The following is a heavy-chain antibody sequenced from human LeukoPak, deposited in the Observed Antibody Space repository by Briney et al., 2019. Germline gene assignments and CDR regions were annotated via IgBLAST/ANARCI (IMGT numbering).Heavy chain of an antibody. J-gene: IGHJ6*03. D-gene: IGHD5-24*01. Sequence: PSQTLSLTCTVSGGSISSGDYYWSWIRQPPGKGLEWIGYIYYSGSTYYNPSLKSRVTISVDTSKNQFSLKLSSVTAADTAVYYCARWAVDDGPYYYYYMDVWGKGTTVTVSS. CDR1: GGSISSGDYY. V-gene: IGHV4-30-4*08. CDR2: IYYSGST. CDR3: ARWAVDDGPYYYYYMDV.